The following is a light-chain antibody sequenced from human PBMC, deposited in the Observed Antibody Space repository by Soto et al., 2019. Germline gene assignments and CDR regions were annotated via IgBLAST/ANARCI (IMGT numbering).Light chain of an antibody. Sequence: EIVLTQSPGTLSVSPGERVTLSCRASQSVSSNYLAWYQQRPGQAPRLLIFGAFYRATGIPDRFSGSGSGTDFTLTISRLEPEYFAVYYCQQYSSSPPEFTFGPGTKVDSK. J-gene: IGKJ3*01. CDR2: GAF. V-gene: IGKV3-20*01. CDR3: QQYSSSPPEFT. CDR1: QSVSSNY.